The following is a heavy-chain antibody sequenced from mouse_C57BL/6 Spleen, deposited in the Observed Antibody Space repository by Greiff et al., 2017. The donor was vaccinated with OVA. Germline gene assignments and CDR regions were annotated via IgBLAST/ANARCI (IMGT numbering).Heavy chain of an antibody. CDR3: ARWDDGEFAY. V-gene: IGHV1-64*01. CDR1: GYTFTSYW. CDR2: IHPNSGST. J-gene: IGHJ3*01. D-gene: IGHD4-1*01. Sequence: QVQLQQPGAELVKPRASVKLSCKASGYTFTSYWMHWVKQRPGQGLEWIGMIHPNSGSTNYNEKFKSKATLTVDKSSSTAYMQLSSLTSEDSAVYYCARWDDGEFAYWGQGTLVTVSA.